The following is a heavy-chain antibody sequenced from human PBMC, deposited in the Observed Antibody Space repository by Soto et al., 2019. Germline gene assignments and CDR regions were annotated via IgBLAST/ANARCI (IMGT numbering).Heavy chain of an antibody. D-gene: IGHD6-19*01. CDR1: GGSFSGYY. V-gene: IGHV4-34*01. CDR2: INHSGST. J-gene: IGHJ6*02. Sequence: SETLSLTCAVYGGSFSGYYWSWIRQPPGKGLEWIGEINHSGSTNYNPSLKSRVTISVDTSKNQFSLKLSSVTAADTAVYYCARGNWLYYYYYYGMDVWGQGTTVTVSS. CDR3: ARGNWLYYYYYYGMDV.